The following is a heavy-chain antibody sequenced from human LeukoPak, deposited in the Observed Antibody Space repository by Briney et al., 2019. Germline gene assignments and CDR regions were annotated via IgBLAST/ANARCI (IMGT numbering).Heavy chain of an antibody. D-gene: IGHD3-3*01. CDR1: GRTFSSYA. CDR2: ISYDGSNK. J-gene: IGHJ4*02. V-gene: IGHV3-30-3*01. CDR3: ARESIFGVVTATFDY. Sequence: GESLRLSCAASGRTFSSYAMHWVRQAPGKRLEWVAVISYDGSNKYYADSVKGRFTISRDNSKNTLYLQMNSLRAEDTAVYYCARESIFGVVTATFDYWGQGTLVTVSS.